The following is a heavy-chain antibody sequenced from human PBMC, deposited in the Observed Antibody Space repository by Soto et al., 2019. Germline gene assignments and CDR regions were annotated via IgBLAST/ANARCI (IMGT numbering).Heavy chain of an antibody. CDR2: ISGSGIST. V-gene: IGHV3-23*01. CDR1: GFTFRRYA. Sequence: DVQLLESGGGLVQPGGSLRLSCAASGFTFRRYAMSWVRQAPGKGLEWVSGISGSGISTHYADSVKGRFTVSRDNSKNTLHLQMNSLRAEDTAVYNCAKEPVGPDWYFDLWGRGTLVTVSS. CDR3: AKEPVGPDWYFDL. J-gene: IGHJ2*01.